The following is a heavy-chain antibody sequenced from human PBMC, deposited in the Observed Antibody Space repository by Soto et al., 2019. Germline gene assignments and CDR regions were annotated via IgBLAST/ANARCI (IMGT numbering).Heavy chain of an antibody. Sequence: EVQLVETGGGLIQPGGSLRLSCAASGFTVSSNYMSWVRQAPGKGLEWVSVIYSGGSTYYADSVKGRFTISRDNSKNTLYLQINSLRAEDTAVYYCARGPTVNLDAFDIWGQGTMVTVSS. D-gene: IGHD4-17*01. J-gene: IGHJ3*02. CDR1: GFTVSSNY. CDR2: IYSGGST. CDR3: ARGPTVNLDAFDI. V-gene: IGHV3-53*02.